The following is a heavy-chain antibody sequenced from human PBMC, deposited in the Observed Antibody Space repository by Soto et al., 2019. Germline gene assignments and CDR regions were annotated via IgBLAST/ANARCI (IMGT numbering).Heavy chain of an antibody. V-gene: IGHV1-69*13. Sequence: SVKVSCKASGGNFRRYAISWVRQAPGQGLEWMGGILPIFGSPSHAQKFRDRVTITADESTSTAYLELTSLTSEDTAIYYCVFGDCTSSSCSYYFYGLDVWGQGTTVTV. D-gene: IGHD2-2*01. CDR3: VFGDCTSSSCSYYFYGLDV. CDR2: ILPIFGSP. J-gene: IGHJ6*02. CDR1: GGNFRRYA.